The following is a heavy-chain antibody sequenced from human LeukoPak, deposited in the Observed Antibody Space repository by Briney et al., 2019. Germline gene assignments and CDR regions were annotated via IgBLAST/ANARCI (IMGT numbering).Heavy chain of an antibody. V-gene: IGHV4-39*01. CDR3: ARQGDSSGYKARWFDP. CDR2: IYYSGST. Sequence: SETLSLTCTVSGGSISSSSYYWGWIRQPPGKGLEWIGSIYYSGSTYYNPSLESRVTISVDTSKNQFSLKLSSVTAADTAVYYCARQGDSSGYKARWFDPWGQGTLVTVSS. J-gene: IGHJ5*02. CDR1: GGSISSSSYY. D-gene: IGHD3-22*01.